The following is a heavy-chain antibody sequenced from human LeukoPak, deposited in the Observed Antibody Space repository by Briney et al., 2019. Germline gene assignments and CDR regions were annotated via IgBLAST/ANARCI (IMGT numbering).Heavy chain of an antibody. CDR1: AFXFSSYG. J-gene: IGHJ4*02. D-gene: IGHD5-24*01. CDR2: ISYDGTNK. Sequence: PGRSLRLSCAASAFXFSSYGMHWVRQAPGKGLEWVAVISYDGTNKFYVDSVKGRFTISRDNSKNTLYLQMDSLRTEDTAVYYCAKDRLTGYSGFDSWGQGTLVTVSS. V-gene: IGHV3-30*18. CDR3: AKDRLTGYSGFDS.